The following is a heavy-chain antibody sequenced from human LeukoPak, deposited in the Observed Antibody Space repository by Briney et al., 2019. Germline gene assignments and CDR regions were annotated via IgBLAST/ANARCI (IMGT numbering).Heavy chain of an antibody. CDR2: ISGSGDST. Sequence: GGSLRLSCAASGFTFSSFALSWVRQAPGKGLEWVSSISGSGDSTYYMESVKGRFTISRDNSKNTLYLQMNSLRAEDTAVYYCAKGATVTTGTFDYWGQGTLVTVSS. J-gene: IGHJ4*02. V-gene: IGHV3-23*01. D-gene: IGHD4-17*01. CDR1: GFTFSSFA. CDR3: AKGATVTTGTFDY.